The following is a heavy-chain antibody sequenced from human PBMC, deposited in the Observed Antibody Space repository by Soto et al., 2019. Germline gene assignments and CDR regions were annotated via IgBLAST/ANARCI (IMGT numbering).Heavy chain of an antibody. D-gene: IGHD6-13*01. CDR1: GGSISSSNW. Sequence: SETLSLTCAVSGGSISSSNWWSWVRQPPGKGLEWIGEIYHSGSTNYNPSLKSRVTISVDKSKNQFSLKLSSVTAADTAVYYCARAPWGRYSSSWYYYGMDVWGQGTTVTVSS. J-gene: IGHJ6*02. CDR3: ARAPWGRYSSSWYYYGMDV. CDR2: IYHSGST. V-gene: IGHV4-4*02.